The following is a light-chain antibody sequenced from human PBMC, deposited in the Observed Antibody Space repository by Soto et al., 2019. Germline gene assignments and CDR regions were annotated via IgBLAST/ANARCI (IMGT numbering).Light chain of an antibody. CDR3: TSYAGSNNLV. Sequence: QSALTQPPSASGSPGQSVTISCTGTSSDIGGYNYVSWYQQHPGKAPKLIIYKVSKRPSGVPDRFSGSKSGNTASLTVSGLQAEDEADYYCTSYAGSNNLVFAGGTQLTVL. V-gene: IGLV2-8*01. CDR2: KVS. CDR1: SSDIGGYNY. J-gene: IGLJ3*02.